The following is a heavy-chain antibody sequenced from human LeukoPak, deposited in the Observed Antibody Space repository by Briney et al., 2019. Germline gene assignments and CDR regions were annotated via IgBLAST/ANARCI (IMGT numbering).Heavy chain of an antibody. CDR3: ARGQEQFSSPWQWGPRRKNFYYYGMDV. D-gene: IGHD6-19*01. J-gene: IGHJ6*02. V-gene: IGHV3-66*01. Sequence: GGSLRLSCAASGFTVSSSSMNWVRLGPGKGLEWVSVIFSDGNTYYADSVKGRFNISRDNSRNTLSLQMHGLRADDTAVYYCARGQEQFSSPWQWGPRRKNFYYYGMDVWGQGTTVTVSS. CDR2: IFSDGNT. CDR1: GFTVSSSS.